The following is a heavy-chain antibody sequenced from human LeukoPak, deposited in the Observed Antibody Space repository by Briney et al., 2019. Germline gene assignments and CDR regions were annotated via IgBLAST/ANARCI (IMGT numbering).Heavy chain of an antibody. CDR1: GYTFTSHF. CDR2: INPRGGST. J-gene: IGHJ4*02. CDR3: ARDNVRDTVVVPVAIDY. V-gene: IGHV1-46*01. D-gene: IGHD2-2*01. Sequence: ASVKVSCKASGYTFTSHFMHWVRQAPGQGLEWMGIINPRGGSTSYTQKFQGRVTMTRDTSTSTVYMELSSLRSEDTAVYYCARDNVRDTVVVPVAIDYWGQGTLVTVSS.